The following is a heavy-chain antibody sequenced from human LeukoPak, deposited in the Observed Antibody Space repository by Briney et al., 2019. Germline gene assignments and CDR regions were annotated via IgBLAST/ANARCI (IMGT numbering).Heavy chain of an antibody. CDR1: GFTFSTYG. D-gene: IGHD3-9*01. V-gene: IGHV3-30*02. CDR3: AREGGEYDILTGYYKYYYYYGMDV. J-gene: IGHJ6*02. CDR2: IRFDGSNR. Sequence: GGSLRLSCAASGFTFSTYGMHWVRQAPGKGLEWVAFIRFDGSNRYYADSVQGRFTISRDNSKNTLYLQMNSLRAEDTAVYYCAREGGEYDILTGYYKYYYYYGMDVWGQGTTVTVSS.